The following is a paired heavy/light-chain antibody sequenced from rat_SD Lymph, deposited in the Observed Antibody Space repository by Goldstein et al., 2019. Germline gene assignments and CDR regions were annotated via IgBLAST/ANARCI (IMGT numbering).Heavy chain of an antibody. CDR1: GFTFSDYA. J-gene: IGHJ2*01. D-gene: IGHD4-3*01. CDR3: ARHSGYYFDY. Sequence: EVQLVESGGGLVQPGRSLKLSCAASGFTFSDYAMAWVRQAPKKGLEWVATIIYDGSSTYYRDSVKGRFTISRDNAKSTLYLQMDSLRSEDTATYYCARHSGYYFDYWGQGVMVTVSS. CDR2: IIYDGSST. V-gene: IGHV5-17*01.
Light chain of an antibody. CDR1: EDIYNG. Sequence: DIQMTQSPASLSASLGETVTIECRASEDIYNGLAWYQQKPGKSPQLLIYNANSLHTGVPSRFSGSGSGTQYSLKINSLQSEDVASYFCQQYYDYPYTFGAGTKLELK. CDR3: QQYYDYPYT. CDR2: NAN. V-gene: IGKV12S36*01. J-gene: IGKJ2-3*01.